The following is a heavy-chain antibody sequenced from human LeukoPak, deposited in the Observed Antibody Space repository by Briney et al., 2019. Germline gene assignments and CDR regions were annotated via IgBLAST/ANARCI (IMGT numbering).Heavy chain of an antibody. V-gene: IGHV3-48*01. Sequence: GGSLRLSCAASRFTFSSSSMNWVRQAPGKGLEWVSYISSSSSTIYYADSVKGRFTISRDNAKNSLYLQMNSLRAEDTAVYYCARDFGDYSYYYYMDVWGKGTTVTVSS. CDR3: ARDFGDYSYYYYMDV. CDR2: ISSSSSTI. D-gene: IGHD4-17*01. J-gene: IGHJ6*03. CDR1: RFTFSSSS.